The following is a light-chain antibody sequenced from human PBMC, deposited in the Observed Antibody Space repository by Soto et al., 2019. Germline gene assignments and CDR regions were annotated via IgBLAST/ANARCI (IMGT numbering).Light chain of an antibody. CDR3: SSYTSSSSYV. CDR2: YVS. Sequence: QSALTQPASVSGSPGQSITISCTGTSSDVGGYNYVSWYQQHPGKAPKVMIYYVSNRPSGVSNRFSGSKSGNTASLTISGLQAEDEADYYCSSYTSSSSYVFGTGTKLTVL. J-gene: IGLJ1*01. V-gene: IGLV2-14*03. CDR1: SSDVGGYNY.